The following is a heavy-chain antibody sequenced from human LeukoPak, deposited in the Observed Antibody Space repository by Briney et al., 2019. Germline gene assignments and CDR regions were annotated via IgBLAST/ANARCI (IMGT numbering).Heavy chain of an antibody. CDR3: ARDEVSHYYGSGSPTDY. V-gene: IGHV1-46*01. D-gene: IGHD3-10*01. CDR1: GYTFTSYY. Sequence: ASVKVSCKASGYTFTSYYMHWVRQAPGQGLEWMGIINPSGGSTSYAQKFQGRVTMTRDTSTSTVYMELSSLRSEDTAVYYCARDEVSHYYGSGSPTDYWGQGTLVTVSS. CDR2: INPSGGST. J-gene: IGHJ4*02.